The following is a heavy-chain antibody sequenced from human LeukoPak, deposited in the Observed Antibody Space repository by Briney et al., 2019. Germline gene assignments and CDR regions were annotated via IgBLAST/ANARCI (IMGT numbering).Heavy chain of an antibody. V-gene: IGHV4-4*07. CDR3: ARGDLNYVWDC. J-gene: IGHJ4*02. CDR1: GGSISSYY. Sequence: SETLSLTCTVSGGSISSYYWSWIQQPAGKGLEWIGRIYTSGSTNYNPSLKSRVTMSVDTSKNQFSLKLSSVTAADTAMYYCARGDLNYVWDCWGQGTLVTVSS. D-gene: IGHD3-16*01. CDR2: IYTSGST.